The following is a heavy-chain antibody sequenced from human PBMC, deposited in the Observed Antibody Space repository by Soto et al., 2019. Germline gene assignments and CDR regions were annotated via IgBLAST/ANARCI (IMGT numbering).Heavy chain of an antibody. CDR3: AKAFDASGCTYERAFDY. V-gene: IGHV3-23*01. Sequence: EVQLLESGGGLVQPGGSLRLSCVASGFKLSTYAMAWVRQAPGKGLGWVSSISGRGDGTYQPDFVKGRFTISRDNSRNTLDLQLNGLRAEDTALYYCAKAFDASGCTYERAFDYWGQGTLVTVSS. CDR1: GFKLSTYA. D-gene: IGHD2-15*01. CDR2: ISGRGDGT. J-gene: IGHJ4*02.